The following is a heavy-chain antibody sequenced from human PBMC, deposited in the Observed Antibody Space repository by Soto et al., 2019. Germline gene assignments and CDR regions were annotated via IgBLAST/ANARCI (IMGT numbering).Heavy chain of an antibody. D-gene: IGHD2-15*01. CDR3: AADPGSQYCSGGSCPDYYYYGMDV. V-gene: IGHV1-58*02. CDR1: GFTFTSSA. CDR2: IVVGSGNT. Sequence: SVKVSCKASGFTFTSSAMQWVRQARGQRLEWIGWIVVGSGNTNYAQKFQERVTITRDMSTSTAYMELSSLRSEDTAVYYCAADPGSQYCSGGSCPDYYYYGMDVWGQGTTVTVSS. J-gene: IGHJ6*02.